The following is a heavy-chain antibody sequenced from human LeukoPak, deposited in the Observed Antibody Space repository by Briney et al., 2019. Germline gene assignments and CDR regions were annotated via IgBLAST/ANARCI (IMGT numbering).Heavy chain of an antibody. J-gene: IGHJ3*02. D-gene: IGHD3-10*01. V-gene: IGHV3-33*01. Sequence: GGSLRLSCAASGFTFSSYGMHWVRQAPGKGLEWVAVIWGDGSEKYYADSVKGRFSISRDNSENTLSLQVNSLRAEDTAVYYCARDGNFGYDAFDIWGQGTMVTVSS. CDR2: IWGDGSEK. CDR1: GFTFSSYG. CDR3: ARDGNFGYDAFDI.